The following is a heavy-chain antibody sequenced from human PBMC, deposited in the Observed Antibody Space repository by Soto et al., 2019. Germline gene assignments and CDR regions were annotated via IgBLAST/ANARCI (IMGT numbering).Heavy chain of an antibody. CDR2: ISWHSGSI. V-gene: IGHV3-9*01. D-gene: IGHD2-2*01. CDR3: AKGGQLIVVGGGY. CDR1: GFTFDDYA. J-gene: IGHJ4*02. Sequence: EVQLVESGGGLVQPGRSLRLSCAASGFTFDDYAMHWVRQAPGKGLEWVSGISWHSGSIGYADSVKGRFTIARDNAKNSLHLQMNSLRAEETALYYCAKGGQLIVVGGGYWGQGTLVTVSS.